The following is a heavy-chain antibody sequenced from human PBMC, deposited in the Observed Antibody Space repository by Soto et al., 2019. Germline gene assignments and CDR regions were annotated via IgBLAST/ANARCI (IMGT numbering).Heavy chain of an antibody. Sequence: QVQLVQSGAEVKKSGASVKVSCKASGYTFTGYYIHWVRQAPGQGPEWVGEIGPHSGGTKYAQKFQGRVTMTRDTSISTVYMELSNLSPDDTAVYYCGRGRSGEVVIFYWGQGTLVTVHS. CDR3: GRGRSGEVVIFY. CDR2: IGPHSGGT. D-gene: IGHD3-16*01. CDR1: GYTFTGYY. J-gene: IGHJ4*02. V-gene: IGHV1-2*02.